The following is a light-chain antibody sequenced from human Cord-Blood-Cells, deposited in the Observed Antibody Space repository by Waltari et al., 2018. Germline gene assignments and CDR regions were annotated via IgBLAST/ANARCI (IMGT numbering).Light chain of an antibody. CDR3: CSYAGSSSWV. V-gene: IGLV2-23*01. Sequence: QSALTQPASVSGSPGQSITISCTGTSSDVGSYNLVSWYQQHPGKAPNLMIYEGSKRPSGVSNRFSGSQSGNPASLTISGLQAEDEADYYCCSYAGSSSWVFGGGTKLTVL. CDR2: EGS. CDR1: SSDVGSYNL. J-gene: IGLJ3*02.